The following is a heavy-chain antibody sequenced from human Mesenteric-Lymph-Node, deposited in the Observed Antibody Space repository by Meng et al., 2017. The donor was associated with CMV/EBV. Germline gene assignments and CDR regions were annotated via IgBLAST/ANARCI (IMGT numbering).Heavy chain of an antibody. CDR2: INWDGSST. CDR3: ARGGDCSSTSCYRRGGDY. V-gene: IGHV3-43*01. CDR1: HFTFDDYS. D-gene: IGHD2-2*02. J-gene: IGHJ4*02. Sequence: GGSLRLSCAASHFTFDDYSMHWVRQLPGKGLEWVSLINWDGSSTKYADSVKGRFTISRDNSKNSVYLQMNSLRADDTAVYYCARGGDCSSTSCYRRGGDYWGQGTLVTVSS.